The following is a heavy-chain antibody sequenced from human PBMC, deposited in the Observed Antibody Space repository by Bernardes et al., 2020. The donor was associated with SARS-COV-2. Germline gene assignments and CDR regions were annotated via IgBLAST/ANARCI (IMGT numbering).Heavy chain of an antibody. J-gene: IGHJ4*02. CDR2: ISSSGSTI. D-gene: IGHD5-18*01. CDR3: VKRRAIFELWAGNFDY. CDR1: GFTFSDYY. Sequence: GGSLRLSCAASGFTFSDYYMSWIRQAPGKGLEWVSYISSSGSTIYYADSVKGRFTISRDSSKNTLYLQMNSLRDDDTAVYYCVKRRAIFELWAGNFDYWGQGTLVTVSS. V-gene: IGHV3-11*04.